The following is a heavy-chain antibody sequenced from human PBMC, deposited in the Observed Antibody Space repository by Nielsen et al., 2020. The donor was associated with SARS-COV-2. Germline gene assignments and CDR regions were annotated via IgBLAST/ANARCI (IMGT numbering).Heavy chain of an antibody. CDR2: IDHSGST. Sequence: SETLSLTCAVYGESFSDNKWNWVRQPPGKGLEWIGEIDHSGSTSYNPSLKSRVTMSVDTSKNQFSLTLNSVTAADTAVYFCARGKRSYSGTFLSLYYYYYIDVWGKGTTVTVSS. V-gene: IGHV4-34*01. CDR3: ARGKRSYSGTFLSLYYYYYIDV. D-gene: IGHD1-14*01. CDR1: GESFSDNK. J-gene: IGHJ6*03.